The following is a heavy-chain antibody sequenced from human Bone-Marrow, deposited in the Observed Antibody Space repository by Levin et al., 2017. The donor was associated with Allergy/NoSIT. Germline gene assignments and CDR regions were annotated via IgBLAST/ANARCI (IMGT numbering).Heavy chain of an antibody. V-gene: IGHV1-46*02. CDR3: ARDGIAGGSYWFYFDY. CDR2: INVGGDST. D-gene: IGHD1-26*01. Sequence: PGGSLRLSCKASGYMFNNYYIHWVRQAPGQGLDWMGIINVGGDSTSYSQKFHSRVTMTRDPSTSTVYMELSDLRSEDTAVYYCARDGIAGGSYWFYFDYWGQGTLVTVSS. J-gene: IGHJ4*02. CDR1: GYMFNNYY.